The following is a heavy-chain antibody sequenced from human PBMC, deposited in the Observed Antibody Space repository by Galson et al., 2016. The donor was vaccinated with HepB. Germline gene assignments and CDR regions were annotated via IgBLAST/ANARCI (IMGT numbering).Heavy chain of an antibody. V-gene: IGHV3-7*03. D-gene: IGHD5/OR15-5a*01. J-gene: IGHJ4*01. CDR1: GFMFSKSW. CDR3: ASSVLPSALGFDF. CDR2: LNQDGGTQ. Sequence: SLRLSCAASGFMFSKSWMTWVRQAPGKCLEWVASLNQDGGTQYYLPSVRGRFIISRDNSKSSVYLQMSRLTTDDTAVYYCASSVLPSALGFDFWGHGTLVAVSS.